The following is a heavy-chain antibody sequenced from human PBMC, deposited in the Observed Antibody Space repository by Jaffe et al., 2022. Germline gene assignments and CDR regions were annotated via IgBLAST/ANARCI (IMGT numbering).Heavy chain of an antibody. D-gene: IGHD6-19*01. V-gene: IGHV5-51*03. CDR3: ARRSPVGGWPNFDY. Sequence: EVQLVQSGAEVKKPGESLKISCKGSGYSFSNYWIGWVRQMPGKGLEWMGIIYPSDSNIRYSPSFQGQVTISADRSITTAYLQWSSLTASDTAMYYCARRSPVGGWPNFDYWGQGTLVTVSS. J-gene: IGHJ4*02. CDR2: IYPSDSNI. CDR1: GYSFSNYW.